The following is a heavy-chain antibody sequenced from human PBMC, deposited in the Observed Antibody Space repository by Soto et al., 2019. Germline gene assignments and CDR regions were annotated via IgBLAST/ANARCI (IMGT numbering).Heavy chain of an antibody. CDR3: AKEYGRLDY. D-gene: IGHD4-17*01. Sequence: SLRLSCAASVFTFSEYYMSWIRQAPGKGLEWVSYISSSSGYTNYADSVKGRFTISRDNAKNSLYLQMNSLRAEDTAVYYCAKEYGRLDYWGQGTLVTVSS. V-gene: IGHV3-11*06. CDR2: ISSSSGYT. J-gene: IGHJ4*02. CDR1: VFTFSEYY.